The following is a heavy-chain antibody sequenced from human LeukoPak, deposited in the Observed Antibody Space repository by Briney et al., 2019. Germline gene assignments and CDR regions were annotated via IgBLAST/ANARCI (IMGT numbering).Heavy chain of an antibody. Sequence: GGSLRLSCAASGFTVSSYYMSWVRQAPGEGLEWVSVIDSGGSTYYADSVKGRFTISRDNSKNTLYLQMNSLRAEDTAVYYCAKDYGRSYSGSYFRDAFDIWGQGTMVTVSS. CDR3: AKDYGRSYSGSYFRDAFDI. J-gene: IGHJ3*02. CDR1: GFTVSSYY. V-gene: IGHV3-53*01. CDR2: IDSGGST. D-gene: IGHD1-26*01.